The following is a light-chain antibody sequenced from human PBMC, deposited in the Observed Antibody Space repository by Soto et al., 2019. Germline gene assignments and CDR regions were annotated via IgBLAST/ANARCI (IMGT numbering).Light chain of an antibody. J-gene: IGKJ5*01. CDR1: QGVRND. CDR2: AAS. CDR3: VQDYNYPIT. V-gene: IGKV1-6*01. Sequence: AIQVTQSPSSLSASVGDRVTITCRASQGVRNDLGWYQQKPGKAPKVLIYAASILRSGVPSRFSGSVSGTDFTLTISSLQPEDFATYYCVQDYNYPITFGQGTRLEIK.